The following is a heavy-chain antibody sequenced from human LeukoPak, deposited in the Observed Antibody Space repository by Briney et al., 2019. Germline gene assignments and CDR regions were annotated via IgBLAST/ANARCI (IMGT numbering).Heavy chain of an antibody. CDR3: AREIYYYDSSGYNKHWFFDL. D-gene: IGHD3-22*01. Sequence: PSETLSLTCTVSGGSTSSHYWSWIRQPPGKGLEWIGYIYYSGSTNYNPSLKSRVTISGDTSNNQFSLKLSSVSAADTAVYYCAREIYYYDSSGYNKHWFFDLWGRGTLATVSS. CDR1: GGSTSSHY. V-gene: IGHV4-59*11. CDR2: IYYSGST. J-gene: IGHJ2*01.